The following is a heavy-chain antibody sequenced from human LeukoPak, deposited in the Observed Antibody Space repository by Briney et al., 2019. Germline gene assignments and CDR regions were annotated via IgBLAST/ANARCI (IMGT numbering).Heavy chain of an antibody. J-gene: IGHJ5*02. CDR3: ARDRGDIVVVPAADWDGRFDP. CDR1: GGTFSSYA. Sequence: GASVKVSCKASGGTFSSYAISWVRQAPEQGLEWMGRIIPILGIANYAQKFQGRVTITADKSTSTAYMELSSLRSEDTAVYYCARDRGDIVVVPAADWDGRFDPWGQGTLVTVSS. D-gene: IGHD2-2*01. V-gene: IGHV1-69*04. CDR2: IIPILGIA.